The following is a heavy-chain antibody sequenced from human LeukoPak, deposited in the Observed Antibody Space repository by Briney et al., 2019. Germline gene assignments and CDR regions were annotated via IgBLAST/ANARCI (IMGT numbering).Heavy chain of an antibody. V-gene: IGHV3-21*01. CDR2: ISSSSSYI. Sequence: PGGSLRLSCAASGFTFSTYSMNWVRQAPGKGLEWVSSISSSSSYIYYADSVKGRFTISRDNAKNSLYLQMNSLRAEDTAVYYCARERCSGGSCYLRGDYYGMDVWGQGTTVTVSS. D-gene: IGHD2-15*01. CDR3: ARERCSGGSCYLRGDYYGMDV. CDR1: GFTFSTYS. J-gene: IGHJ6*02.